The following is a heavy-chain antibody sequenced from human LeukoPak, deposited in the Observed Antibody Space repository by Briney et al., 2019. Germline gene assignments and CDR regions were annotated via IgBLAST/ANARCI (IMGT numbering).Heavy chain of an antibody. J-gene: IGHJ4*02. CDR1: GYTFTNYG. V-gene: IGHV1-18*01. CDR2: ISAYNGNT. D-gene: IGHD6-13*01. Sequence: ASVKVSCKASGYTFTNYGFSWVRQAPGQGLEWMGWISAYNGNTNYAQKLQGRVTMTTDTSTSTAYMELRSLRSDDTAVYYCARDVRYGSPYSSSCPKDYWGQGTLVTVSS. CDR3: ARDVRYGSPYSSSCPKDY.